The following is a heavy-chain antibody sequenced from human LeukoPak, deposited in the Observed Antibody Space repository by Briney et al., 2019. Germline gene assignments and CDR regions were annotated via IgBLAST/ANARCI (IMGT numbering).Heavy chain of an antibody. J-gene: IGHJ6*03. V-gene: IGHV1-69*13. CDR1: GGTFSSYA. CDR3: ARGNMVRGVIITGDYYYYYMDV. Sequence: ASVKVSCKASGGTFSSYAISWVRQAPGQGLEWMGGIIPIFGTANYAQKFQGRVTITADESTSTAYMELSSLRAEDTAVYYCARGNMVRGVIITGDYYYYYMDVWGKGTTVTVSS. CDR2: IIPIFGTA. D-gene: IGHD3-10*01.